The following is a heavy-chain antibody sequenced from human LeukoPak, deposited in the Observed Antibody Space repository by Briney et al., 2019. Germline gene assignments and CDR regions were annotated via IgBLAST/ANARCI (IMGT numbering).Heavy chain of an antibody. CDR3: ARSRITMVRGTDSSLGY. CDR1: GYTFTGYY. J-gene: IGHJ4*02. D-gene: IGHD3-10*01. Sequence: ASVKVSCKASGYTFTGYYMHWVRQAPGQGFEWMGWINPNSGGTNYAQKFQGRGTMTRDTSISTAYMELSRLRSDDTAVYYCARSRITMVRGTDSSLGYWGQGTLVTVSS. V-gene: IGHV1-2*02. CDR2: INPNSGGT.